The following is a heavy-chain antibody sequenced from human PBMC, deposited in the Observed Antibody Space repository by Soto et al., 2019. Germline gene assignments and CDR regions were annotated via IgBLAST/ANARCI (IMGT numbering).Heavy chain of an antibody. V-gene: IGHV1-3*01. D-gene: IGHD2-21*02. Sequence: QVQLVQSGAEVKKPGASVKVSCKASGYTFTSYAMHWVRQAPGQRLEWMGWINAGNGNTKYSQKFQGRVTITRDTPASTAYMELSSLRSEDTAVYYCAREYCGGDCYSAARYGMDVWGQGTTVTVSS. CDR2: INAGNGNT. CDR3: AREYCGGDCYSAARYGMDV. CDR1: GYTFTSYA. J-gene: IGHJ6*02.